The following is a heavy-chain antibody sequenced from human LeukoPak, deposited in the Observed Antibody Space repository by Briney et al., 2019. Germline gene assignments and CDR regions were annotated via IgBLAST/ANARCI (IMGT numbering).Heavy chain of an antibody. V-gene: IGHV1-2*02. J-gene: IGHJ3*02. D-gene: IGHD3-3*01. CDR3: AADYDFPYDAFDI. Sequence: ASVKVSCKTSGYTFIGHYIHWVRQAPGQGLEWMGWISAYNGNTNYAQKFQERVTITRDMSTSTAYMELSSLRSEDTAVYYCAADYDFPYDAFDIWGQGTMVTVSS. CDR2: ISAYNGNT. CDR1: GYTFIGHY.